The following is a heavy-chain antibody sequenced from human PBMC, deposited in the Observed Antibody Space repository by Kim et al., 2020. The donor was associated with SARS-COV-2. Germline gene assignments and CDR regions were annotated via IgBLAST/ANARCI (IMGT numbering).Heavy chain of an antibody. J-gene: IGHJ4*02. CDR2: IKSKTTAGTT. CDR3: TTELCFGQSLDY. CDR1: GCTFSNAW. Sequence: GGSLRLSCAASGCTFSNAWLSWVRQAPGKGLEWVGRIKSKTTAGTTDYAVPVTGRFTISRDDSETTLYLQMNSLKTEYTAVYYCTTELCFGQSLDYCGQGTMVNVVS. V-gene: IGHV3-15*01. D-gene: IGHD3-10*01.